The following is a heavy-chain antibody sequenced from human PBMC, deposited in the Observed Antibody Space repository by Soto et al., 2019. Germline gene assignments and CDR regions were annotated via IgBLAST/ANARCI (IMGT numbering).Heavy chain of an antibody. V-gene: IGHV3-23*01. Sequence: GGSLRLSCAASGFTFSSYAMSWVRQAPGKGLEWVSAISGSGGSTYYADSVKGRFTISRDDSKNMLYLQMNSLQTEDTGVYYCTTDRGGPKVYYGMDVWGQGTTVTVSS. CDR3: TTDRGGPKVYYGMDV. CDR2: ISGSGGST. D-gene: IGHD3-16*01. J-gene: IGHJ6*02. CDR1: GFTFSSYA.